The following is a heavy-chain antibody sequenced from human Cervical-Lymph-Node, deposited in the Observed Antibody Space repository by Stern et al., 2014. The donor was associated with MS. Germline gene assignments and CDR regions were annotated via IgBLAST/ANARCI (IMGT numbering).Heavy chain of an antibody. Sequence: HVTLKESGPALVRPTQTLTLTCTFSGFSLSTSGMCVSWIRQPPGKALERLAPIDWDDDKYYSTSLKTRLTISKDTSKNQVVLTMTNMDPVDTATYYCARIPESQLLGYYGMDVWGQGTTVTVSS. J-gene: IGHJ6*02. CDR3: ARIPESQLLGYYGMDV. CDR1: GFSLSTSGMC. D-gene: IGHD3-10*01. V-gene: IGHV2-70*01. CDR2: IDWDDDK.